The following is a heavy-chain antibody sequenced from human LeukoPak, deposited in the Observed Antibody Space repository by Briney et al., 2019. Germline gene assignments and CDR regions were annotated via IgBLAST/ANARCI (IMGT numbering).Heavy chain of an antibody. Sequence: SETLSLTCTVSGGSFISYDWSWIRQPPGKGLEWIGHIFYSGSTDYNPSLKSRVTISVDTSKNQFSLKLSSVTAADTAVYYCARTEDIVATGSWFDPWGQGTLVTVSS. J-gene: IGHJ5*02. CDR3: ARTEDIVATGSWFDP. V-gene: IGHV4-59*12. CDR1: GGSFISYD. D-gene: IGHD5-12*01. CDR2: IFYSGST.